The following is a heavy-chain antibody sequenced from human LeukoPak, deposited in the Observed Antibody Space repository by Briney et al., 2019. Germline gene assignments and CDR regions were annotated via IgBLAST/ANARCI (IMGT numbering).Heavy chain of an antibody. Sequence: GGSLRLSCAASGFTFSSYSMNWVRQAPGKGLEWVSCISTSSSYIYYADSVKGRFTISRDNAKNSLYLQMNSLRAEDTAVYYCARGVTYYYDSSGYYQEYYFDYWGQGTLVTVSS. V-gene: IGHV3-21*01. CDR3: ARGVTYYYDSSGYYQEYYFDY. CDR2: ISTSSSYI. CDR1: GFTFSSYS. D-gene: IGHD3-22*01. J-gene: IGHJ4*02.